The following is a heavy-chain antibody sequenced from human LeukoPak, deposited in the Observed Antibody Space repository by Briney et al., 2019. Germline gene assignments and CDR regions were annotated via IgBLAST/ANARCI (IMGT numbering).Heavy chain of an antibody. CDR2: IYYSGSA. V-gene: IGHV4-59*01. Sequence: PSETLSLTCTVSGSSISSYYWSWIRQPPGKGLEWLGHIYYSGSANYNPSLKSRVTISVDTSKNQFSLKLSSVTAADTAVYYCATEGGYCGGDCYFYWGPGALVTVSS. D-gene: IGHD2-21*02. CDR1: GSSISSYY. J-gene: IGHJ4*02. CDR3: ATEGGYCGGDCYFY.